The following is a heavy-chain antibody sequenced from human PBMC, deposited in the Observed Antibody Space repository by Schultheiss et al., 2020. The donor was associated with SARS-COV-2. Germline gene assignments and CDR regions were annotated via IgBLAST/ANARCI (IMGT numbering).Heavy chain of an antibody. CDR2: IYYSGST. CDR3: ARDRVTIDYYYYYGMDV. CDR1: GGSMSSYY. V-gene: IGHV4-59*06. J-gene: IGHJ6*02. D-gene: IGHD4-23*01. Sequence: SETLSLTCTVSGGSMSSYYWSWIRQPPGKGLEWIGYIYYSGSTYYNPSLKSRVTISVDTSKNQFSLKLSSVTAADTAVYYCARDRVTIDYYYYYGMDVWGQGTTVTVSS.